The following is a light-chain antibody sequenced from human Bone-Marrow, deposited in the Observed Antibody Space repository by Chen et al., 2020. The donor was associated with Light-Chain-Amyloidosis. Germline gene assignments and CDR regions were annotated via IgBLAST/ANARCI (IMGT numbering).Light chain of an antibody. J-gene: IGKJ4*01. CDR3: LQALQAPLT. CDR1: QSLLHSNGYNY. Sequence: DIVVTQSPVYLHVSPGEPASISSSSSQSLLHSNGYNYLEWDLQKPVQSPQLLIVLGSNRASGVPDRFNGSGSGTDFTLKITTVEAEDFGVYYCLQALQAPLTFGGGTKVDIK. CDR2: LGS. V-gene: IGKV2-28*01.